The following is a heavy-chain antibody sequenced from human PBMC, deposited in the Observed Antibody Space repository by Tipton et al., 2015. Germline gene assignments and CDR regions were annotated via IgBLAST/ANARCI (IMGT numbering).Heavy chain of an antibody. D-gene: IGHD3-16*01. CDR1: GYTFLSYG. J-gene: IGHJ3*02. Sequence: QLVQSGAEVKKPRASVRVSCKASGYTFLSYGITWVRQAPGQGLEWMGWVSADNSDTKYAQRLQGRITMTTDTSTSTAYMELRSLGSDDAAVYYGAGGGDFRGSQDAFEIWGQGTVVTVSS. V-gene: IGHV1-18*01. CDR2: VSADNSDT. CDR3: AGGGDFRGSQDAFEI.